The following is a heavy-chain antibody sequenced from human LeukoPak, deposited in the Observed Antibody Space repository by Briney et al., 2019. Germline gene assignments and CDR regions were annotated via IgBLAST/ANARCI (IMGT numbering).Heavy chain of an antibody. CDR1: GGSISNYY. V-gene: IGHV4-59*01. J-gene: IGHJ6*02. Sequence: SETLSLTCPVSGGSISNYYWSWIRQSPVKGLEWIGYIYFSGATNYNPSLKSRVTISVDTSKNQFSLKLSSVTAADTAVYYCAREDPQTTVPEGLDVWGQGTTVTVSS. CDR3: AREDPQTTVPEGLDV. D-gene: IGHD4-17*01. CDR2: IYFSGAT.